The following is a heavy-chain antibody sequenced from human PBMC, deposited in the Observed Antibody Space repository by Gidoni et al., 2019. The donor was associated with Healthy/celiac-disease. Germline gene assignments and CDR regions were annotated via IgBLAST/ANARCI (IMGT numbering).Heavy chain of an antibody. V-gene: IGHV4-30-4*01. CDR2: ISYSGST. Sequence: QVQLQESGPGLAKPSQSLSLTCTLSGGPISSGHPYGSWIRQPPGKGLEWIGYISYSGSTYYNPSLKSRVTISVDTSKNQFSLKLSSVTAADTAVYYCARESTQENYGSSGYSPGYFDYWGQGTLVTVSS. J-gene: IGHJ4*02. D-gene: IGHD3-22*01. CDR3: ARESTQENYGSSGYSPGYFDY. CDR1: GGPISSGHPY.